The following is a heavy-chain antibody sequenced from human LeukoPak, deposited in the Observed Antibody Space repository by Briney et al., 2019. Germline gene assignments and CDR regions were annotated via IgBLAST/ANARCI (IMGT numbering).Heavy chain of an antibody. Sequence: SETLSLTCIVSGGSISSGDYYWSWIRQPPGKGLEWIGYIYYSGSTYYNPSLRSRVTISVDTSKNQFSLRLSSVTAADTAVYYCARAKRYCSGGRCYYYYGMDVWGKGTTVTVSS. CDR3: ARAKRYCSGGRCYYYYGMDV. D-gene: IGHD2-15*01. CDR1: GGSISSGDYY. V-gene: IGHV4-30-4*01. CDR2: IYYSGST. J-gene: IGHJ6*04.